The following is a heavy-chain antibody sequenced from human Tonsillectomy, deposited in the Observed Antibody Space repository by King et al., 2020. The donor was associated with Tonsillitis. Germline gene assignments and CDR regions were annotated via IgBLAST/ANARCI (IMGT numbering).Heavy chain of an antibody. CDR1: GFTFSSYA. CDR3: ARDLGYDYRENPIFDY. V-gene: IGHV3-30*04. CDR2: ISYDGSNK. J-gene: IGHJ4*02. D-gene: IGHD5-12*01. Sequence: QLVQSGGGVVQPGRSLRLSCAASGFTFSSYAMHWVRQAPGKGLEWVAVISYDGSNKYYADSVKGRFTISRDNSKNTLYLQMNSLRAGDTAVYYCARDLGYDYRENPIFDYWGQGTLVTVSS.